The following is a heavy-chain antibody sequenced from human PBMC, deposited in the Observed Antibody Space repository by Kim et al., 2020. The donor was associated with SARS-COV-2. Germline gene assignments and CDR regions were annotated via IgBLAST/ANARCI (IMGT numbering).Heavy chain of an antibody. CDR1: GFTFSSID. CDR3: ARGMCLWTYGH. D-gene: IGHD3-3*01. J-gene: IGHJ1*01. V-gene: IGHV3-NL1*01. Sequence: GGSLRLSCEASGFTFSSIDMPWVRQAPGKGLEWVAVIYSDGSTKYSADFVKGRFITSEDYSKTMQHLKNNSIRDEETAEYYSARGMCLWTYGHW. CDR2: IYSDGSTK.